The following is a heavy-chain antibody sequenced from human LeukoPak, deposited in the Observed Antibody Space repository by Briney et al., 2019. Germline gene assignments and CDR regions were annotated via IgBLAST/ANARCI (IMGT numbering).Heavy chain of an antibody. V-gene: IGHV3-9*01. CDR1: GFTFDDYA. CDR2: ISWNSDSI. Sequence: GGSLRLSCAASGFTFDDYAMHWVRQAPGKGLEWVSGISWNSDSIGYADSVKGRFTISRDNAKNSLYLQMNSLRAEDTALYYCAKQWLVSDWFDPWGQGTLVTVSS. J-gene: IGHJ5*02. CDR3: AKQWLVSDWFDP. D-gene: IGHD6-19*01.